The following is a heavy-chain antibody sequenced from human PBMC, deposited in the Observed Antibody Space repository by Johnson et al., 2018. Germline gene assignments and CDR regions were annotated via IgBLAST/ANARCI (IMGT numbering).Heavy chain of an antibody. J-gene: IGHJ6*02. CDR3: AKGHCSGGSCRFYYYGMDV. CDR1: GFTFSSYG. CDR2: ISYDGSNK. V-gene: IGHV3-30*18. D-gene: IGHD2-15*01. Sequence: VQLLESGGGVVQPGRSLRLSCAASGFTFSSYGMHWVRQAPGKGLEWVAVISYDGSNKYYADSVKGRFTISRDNSKNTLYLQMNSLRAEDTAVYYCAKGHCSGGSCRFYYYGMDVWGQGTTVTVSS.